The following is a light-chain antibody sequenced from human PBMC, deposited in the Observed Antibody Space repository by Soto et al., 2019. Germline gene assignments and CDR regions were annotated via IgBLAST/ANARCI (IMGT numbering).Light chain of an antibody. CDR1: SSDFGGFNY. CDR2: DVT. V-gene: IGLV2-11*02. CDR3: SAYAGTYVV. J-gene: IGLJ2*01. Sequence: QSALTQPRSVSGSPGQSVTISCTGASSDFGGFNYVSWYQHHPGRAPKLMIYDVTKRPSGVPDRFSGFKSGNTASLTISGLQAEDEAGYCCSAYAGTYVVFGGGTKLTVL.